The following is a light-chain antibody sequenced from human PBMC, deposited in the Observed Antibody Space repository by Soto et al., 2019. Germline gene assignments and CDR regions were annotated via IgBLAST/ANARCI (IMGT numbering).Light chain of an antibody. CDR3: QLSDSSLT. V-gene: IGKV3-15*01. CDR1: QSVSTN. Sequence: EIVLTQSPATMSVSPGERATLSCRASQSVSTNIAWYQQKPGQAPRLLIYGASTRATGIPARFSGSGSGTDFTLTISSLQPEDFATYYCQLSDSSLTVGQGTRLEIK. CDR2: GAS. J-gene: IGKJ5*01.